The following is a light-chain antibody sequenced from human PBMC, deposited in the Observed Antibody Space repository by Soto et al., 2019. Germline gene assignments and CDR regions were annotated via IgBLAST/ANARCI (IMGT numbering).Light chain of an antibody. CDR3: QHYDNLPLT. CDR2: DAS. V-gene: IGKV1-33*01. CDR1: NNIYNY. J-gene: IGKJ4*01. Sequence: DIQMTQSPSSLSASVGDRVTIACQASNNIYNYLNWYHQKPGKAPKLLIFDASNLERGVPSRFSGSGSRTHFSLSINNLQPEDVGTYFCQHYDNLPLTFGGGTKVEI.